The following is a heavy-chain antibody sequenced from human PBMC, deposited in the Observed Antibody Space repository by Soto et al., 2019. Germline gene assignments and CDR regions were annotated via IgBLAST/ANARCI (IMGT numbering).Heavy chain of an antibody. Sequence: QVQLVQSGAEVKKPGSSVKVSCKASGDTFTTSAIGWVRQAPGQGLEWMGGIIPVFGTTNYAQKFQGRVTITADKSTSTAYMELSSLRSDDTAVYYCARCPILYSRFDPWGQGTLVTVSS. D-gene: IGHD5-18*01. V-gene: IGHV1-69*06. CDR2: IIPVFGTT. J-gene: IGHJ5*02. CDR1: GDTFTTSA. CDR3: ARCPILYSRFDP.